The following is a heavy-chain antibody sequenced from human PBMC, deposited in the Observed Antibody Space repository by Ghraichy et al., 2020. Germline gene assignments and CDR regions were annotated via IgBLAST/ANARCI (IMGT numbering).Heavy chain of an antibody. J-gene: IGHJ4*02. CDR1: GFTFSSYA. CDR2: ISSDGYNE. V-gene: IGHV3-30-3*01. Sequence: GGSLRLSCAASGFTFSSYAMHWVRQAPGKGLEWVAVISSDGYNEYYADSVKGRFTISRDNSKNTLYLQMNSLRTEDTAVYYCARDPLYSSSWQFDYWGQGTLVTVSS. D-gene: IGHD6-13*01. CDR3: ARDPLYSSSWQFDY.